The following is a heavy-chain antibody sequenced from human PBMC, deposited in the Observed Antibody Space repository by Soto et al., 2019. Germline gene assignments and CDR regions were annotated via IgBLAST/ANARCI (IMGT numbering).Heavy chain of an antibody. D-gene: IGHD1-26*01. V-gene: IGHV1-69*13. J-gene: IGHJ5*02. CDR1: GGTFSSYA. CDR2: IIPTFGTA. Sequence: WASVKVSCKASGGTFSSYAISWVRQAPGQGLEWMGGIIPTFGTANYAQKFQGRVTITADESTSTAYMELSSLRSEDTAVYYCAREVILVGATEWFDPWGQGTLVTVSS. CDR3: AREVILVGATEWFDP.